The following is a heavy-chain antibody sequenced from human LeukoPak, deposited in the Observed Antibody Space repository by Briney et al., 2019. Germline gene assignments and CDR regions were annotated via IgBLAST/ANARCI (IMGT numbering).Heavy chain of an antibody. CDR3: ARVLVRGAYNWFDP. CDR2: IYHSGSP. J-gene: IGHJ5*02. D-gene: IGHD3-10*02. V-gene: IGHV4-30-2*01. CDR1: GGSISSGGYS. Sequence: SQTLSLTCAVSGGSISSGGYSWSWIRQPPGKGLEWIGYIYHSGSPYYNPSLKSRVTISVDRSKNQFSLKLSSVTTADTAVYYCARVLVRGAYNWFDPWGQGTLVTVSS.